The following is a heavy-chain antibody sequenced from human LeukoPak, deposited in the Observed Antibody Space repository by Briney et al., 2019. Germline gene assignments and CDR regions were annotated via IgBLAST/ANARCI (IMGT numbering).Heavy chain of an antibody. D-gene: IGHD6-19*01. Sequence: PGGSLRLSCAASGFTFSSYAMSWVRRAPGKGLEWVSGISGSGGSTYYADSVKGRFTISRDNSKNTLYLQMNSLRAEDTAVYYCARNEGIAVAGTSHWYFDLWGRGTLVTVSS. J-gene: IGHJ2*01. CDR2: ISGSGGST. V-gene: IGHV3-23*01. CDR3: ARNEGIAVAGTSHWYFDL. CDR1: GFTFSSYA.